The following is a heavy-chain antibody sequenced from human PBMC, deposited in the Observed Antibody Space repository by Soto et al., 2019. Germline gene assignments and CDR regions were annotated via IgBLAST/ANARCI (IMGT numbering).Heavy chain of an antibody. D-gene: IGHD3-10*01. Sequence: QSTLKESGPTLVKPTQTLTLTCTFSGFSLSTSGVAVGWIRQPPGKALEWLALIYWDDDKRYSPSLKSRLTITKDTPKNQVVLTMTNMDPVDTATYYCAHRRGYYGSGSYSGMFWFDPWGQGTLVTVSS. V-gene: IGHV2-5*02. CDR2: IYWDDDK. CDR3: AHRRGYYGSGSYSGMFWFDP. J-gene: IGHJ5*02. CDR1: GFSLSTSGVA.